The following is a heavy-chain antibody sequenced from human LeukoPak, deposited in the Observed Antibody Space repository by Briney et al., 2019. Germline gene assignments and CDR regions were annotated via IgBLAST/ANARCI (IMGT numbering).Heavy chain of an antibody. Sequence: PGGSLRLSCAASGFTFSSYVMSWVRQAPGKGLEWVSSISSSATSTYYADSVKGRFTISRDNAKNTLYLQMNSLRAEDTAVYYCASANDYDSSGYFHYWGQGTLVTVSS. D-gene: IGHD3-22*01. CDR2: ISSSATST. CDR1: GFTFSSYV. V-gene: IGHV3-23*01. J-gene: IGHJ4*02. CDR3: ASANDYDSSGYFHY.